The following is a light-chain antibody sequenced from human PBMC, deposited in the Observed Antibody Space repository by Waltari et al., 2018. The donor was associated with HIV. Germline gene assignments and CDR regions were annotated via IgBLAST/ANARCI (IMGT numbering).Light chain of an antibody. Sequence: QSALTQPPSASGSPGQSVTISCTGTSSDVGGYNSVSWYQQHPGKAPKLMIYEVSKRPSGVPDRFSGSKSGNTASLTVSGLQAEDEADYYCSSYAGSNNSVFGTGTKVTVL. J-gene: IGLJ1*01. V-gene: IGLV2-8*01. CDR1: SSDVGGYNS. CDR2: EVS. CDR3: SSYAGSNNSV.